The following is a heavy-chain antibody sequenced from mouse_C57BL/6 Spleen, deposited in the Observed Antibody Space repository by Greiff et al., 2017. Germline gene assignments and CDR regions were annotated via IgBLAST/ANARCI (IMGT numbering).Heavy chain of an antibody. J-gene: IGHJ4*01. CDR3: ARITTVPYAMDY. V-gene: IGHV1-64*01. D-gene: IGHD1-1*01. CDR2: IHPNSGST. Sequence: QVQLQQPGAELVKPGASVKLSCKASGYTFTSYWMHWVKQRPGQGLEWIGMIHPNSGSTNYNEKFKSKATLTVDKSSSTAYMQLSSLTSEDSAVYYCARITTVPYAMDYWGQGTSVTVSS. CDR1: GYTFTSYW.